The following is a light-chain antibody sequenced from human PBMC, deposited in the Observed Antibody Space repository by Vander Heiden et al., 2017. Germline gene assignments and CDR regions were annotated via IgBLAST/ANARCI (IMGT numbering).Light chain of an antibody. J-gene: IGLJ1*01. V-gene: IGLV3-1*01. CDR2: QDN. CDR1: KLGDQY. Sequence: SYELTQPPSVSVSPGQTASISCSGDKLGDQYPCWYQQKPGQSPVLVIYQDNKRPSGIPERFSGSTSANTATLTISGTQAMDEAEYFCQAWDTTPAPFYVFGTGTKLTVL. CDR3: QAWDTTPAPFYV.